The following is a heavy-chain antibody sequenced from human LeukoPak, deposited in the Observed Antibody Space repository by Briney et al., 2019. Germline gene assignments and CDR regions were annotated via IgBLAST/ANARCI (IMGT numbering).Heavy chain of an antibody. J-gene: IGHJ4*02. CDR2: ISSSSSNI. V-gene: IGHV3-21*01. Sequence: GGSLRLSCAASGFTFNTYTMNWVRQAPGKGLEWVSSISSSSSNIYYADSVKGRFIISRDNAKDSLYLQMNSLRAEDTAVYYCARRRLDYWGQGTLVTVSS. CDR3: ARRRLDY. CDR1: GFTFNTYT.